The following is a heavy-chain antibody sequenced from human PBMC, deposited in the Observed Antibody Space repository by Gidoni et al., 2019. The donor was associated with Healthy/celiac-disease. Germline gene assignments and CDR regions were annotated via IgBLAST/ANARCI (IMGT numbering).Heavy chain of an antibody. CDR2: ISYDGSNK. V-gene: IGHV3-30*18. CDR3: AKEAYYYDSSGYCPLANYYYYYMDV. CDR1: GFTFSSYG. J-gene: IGHJ6*03. D-gene: IGHD3-22*01. Sequence: QVQLVESGGGVVQPGRSLRLSCAASGFTFSSYGMHWVRQAPGKGLEGVAVISYDGSNKYYADSVKGRFTISRDNSKNTLYLQMNSLRAEDTAVYYCAKEAYYYDSSGYCPLANYYYYYMDVWGKETTVTVSS.